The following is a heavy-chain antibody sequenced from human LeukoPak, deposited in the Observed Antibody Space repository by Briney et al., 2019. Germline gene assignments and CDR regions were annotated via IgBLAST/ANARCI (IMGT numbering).Heavy chain of an antibody. CDR1: GFTFSSYS. CDR2: ISRSSSYI. Sequence: GGSLRLSCEASGFTFSSYSMNWVRQAPGKGLEWVSSISRSSSYIYYADSVKGRFTISRDNAKNSLYLQMNSLRAEDTAVYYCARDDGGSYFDYWGQGTLVTVSS. CDR3: ARDDGGSYFDY. D-gene: IGHD3-3*01. J-gene: IGHJ4*02. V-gene: IGHV3-21*01.